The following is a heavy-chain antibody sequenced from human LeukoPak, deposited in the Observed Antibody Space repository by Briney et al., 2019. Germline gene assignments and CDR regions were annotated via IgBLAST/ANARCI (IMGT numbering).Heavy chain of an antibody. J-gene: IGHJ4*02. D-gene: IGHD6-13*01. CDR2: ISGRDGYT. V-gene: IGHV3-23*01. CDR3: AKGTIAAAGTDCDY. Sequence: SGVSLRLSCAASGFTFRSYAMSWVRQAPGKGLEWVSAISGRDGYTYYADSVKGRFTISRDNSKDTLFLHMSSLRAEDTAVYYCAKGTIAAAGTDCDYWGQGTQVTVSS. CDR1: GFTFRSYA.